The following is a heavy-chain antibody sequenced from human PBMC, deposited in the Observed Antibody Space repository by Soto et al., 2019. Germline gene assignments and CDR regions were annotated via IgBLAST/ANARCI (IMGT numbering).Heavy chain of an antibody. CDR1: GGSISSGGYY. D-gene: IGHD6-13*01. CDR3: ARATTYSSSWYYFDY. V-gene: IGHV4-61*08. J-gene: IGHJ4*02. CDR2: IYYSGST. Sequence: PSETLSLTCAVSGGSISSGGYYWSWIRQPPGKGLEWIGYIYYSGSTNYNPSLKSRVTISVDTSKNQFSLKLSSVTAADTAVYYCARATTYSSSWYYFDYWGQGTLVTVSS.